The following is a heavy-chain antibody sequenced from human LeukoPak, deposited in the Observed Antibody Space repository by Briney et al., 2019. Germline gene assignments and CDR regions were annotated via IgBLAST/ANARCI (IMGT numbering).Heavy chain of an antibody. D-gene: IGHD2-2*01. J-gene: IGHJ5*02. CDR1: GGTFSSYA. V-gene: IGHV1-69*05. Sequence: SVKVSCKASGGTFSSYAISWVRQAPGQGLEWMGGIIPIFGTANYAQKFQGRVTITTDESTSTAYMELSSLRSEDTAVYYCATQAGGAPAAIMGWFDPWGQGTLVTVSS. CDR3: ATQAGGAPAAIMGWFDP. CDR2: IIPIFGTA.